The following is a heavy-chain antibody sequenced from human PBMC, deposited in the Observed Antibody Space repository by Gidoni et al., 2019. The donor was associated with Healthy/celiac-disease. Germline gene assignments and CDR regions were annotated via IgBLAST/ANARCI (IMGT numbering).Heavy chain of an antibody. CDR2: ISSSSSYR. V-gene: IGHV3-21*01. D-gene: IGHD3-9*01. Sequence: EVQLVESGGGLVKPGGSLRLSCAASGFTFRSYSMHWVRQAPGKGLEWGSSISSSSSYRYYADSVKGRFTISRDNAKNSLYLQMNSLRAEDTAVYYCARGGYDILTGYYNTPLFDYWGQGTLVTVSS. J-gene: IGHJ4*02. CDR3: ARGGYDILTGYYNTPLFDY. CDR1: GFTFRSYS.